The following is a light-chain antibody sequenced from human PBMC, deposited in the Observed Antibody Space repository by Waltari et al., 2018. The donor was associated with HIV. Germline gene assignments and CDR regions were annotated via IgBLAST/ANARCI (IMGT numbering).Light chain of an antibody. CDR3: AAWDDSLNGWV. Sequence: QSVLTQPPSASGTPGQRVTISCSGSRSNIGSNPVSWYQQRPGTAPKLFIYSNNQRPSGVPDRFSGSKSGTSASLAISGLQSEDEADYYCAAWDDSLNGWVFGGGTKLTVV. CDR2: SNN. V-gene: IGLV1-44*01. CDR1: RSNIGSNP. J-gene: IGLJ3*02.